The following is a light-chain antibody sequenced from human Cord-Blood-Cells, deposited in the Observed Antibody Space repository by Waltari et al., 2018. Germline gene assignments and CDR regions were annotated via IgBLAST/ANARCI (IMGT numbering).Light chain of an antibody. CDR1: QSISSY. Sequence: DIQMTQSPSSLSASVGDRVTITCRASQSISSYLNRYQQKPGKAPKLLIYAASSLQSGVPSRFSGSGSGTDFTLNISSLQPEDFATYYCQKSYSTPWTFGQGTKGEIK. V-gene: IGKV1-39*01. CDR3: QKSYSTPWT. CDR2: AAS. J-gene: IGKJ1*01.